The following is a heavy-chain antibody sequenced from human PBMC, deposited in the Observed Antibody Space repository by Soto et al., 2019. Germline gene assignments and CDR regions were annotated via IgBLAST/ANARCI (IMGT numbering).Heavy chain of an antibody. CDR3: ARGRRVAAPSYFDY. J-gene: IGHJ4*02. CDR1: GGSISSYY. Sequence: PSETLSLTCTVSGGSISSYYWSWIRQPPGKGLEWIGDIYYSGSTNYNPSLKSRVTISVDRSKNQFSLKLSSVTAADTAVYYCARGRRVAAPSYFDYWSRGTLVTVSS. CDR2: IYYSGST. D-gene: IGHD5-12*01. V-gene: IGHV4-59*12.